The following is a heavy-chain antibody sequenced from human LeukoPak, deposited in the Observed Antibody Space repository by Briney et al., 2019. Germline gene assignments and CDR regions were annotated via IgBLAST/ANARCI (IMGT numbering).Heavy chain of an antibody. CDR2: INNIGHT. D-gene: IGHD3-16*01. CDR3: ARGEGNDYVWGSFYYYLDV. CDR1: GESFNGYY. Sequence: SETLSLTCGVNGESFNGYYWTWIRQSPGKGLEWIGEINNIGHTNYNPSLKSRVTISLDTSQKQFSLQVSSVTAADTAVYYCARGEGNDYVWGSFYYYLDVWGNGTTVTVS. J-gene: IGHJ6*03. V-gene: IGHV4-34*01.